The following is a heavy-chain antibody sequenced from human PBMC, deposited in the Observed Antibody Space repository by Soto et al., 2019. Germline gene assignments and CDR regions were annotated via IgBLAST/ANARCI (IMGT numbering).Heavy chain of an antibody. CDR3: ARRERYYGSPGWFDP. CDR1: GVSINDFSYY. CDR2: VYHNENT. D-gene: IGHD3-16*01. J-gene: IGHJ5*02. V-gene: IGHV4-39*01. Sequence: SETLSLTCPVSGVSINDFSYYWGWISQAPGKGLEWIGTVYHNENTYYNPSLKSRITISADTAKNQFSLNLRSVTAADTAIYFCARRERYYGSPGWFDPWGQGTLVTVSS.